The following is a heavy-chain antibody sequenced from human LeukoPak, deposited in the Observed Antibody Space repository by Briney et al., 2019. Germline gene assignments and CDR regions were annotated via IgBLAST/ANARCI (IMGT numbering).Heavy chain of an antibody. CDR3: ARGYRYCSSTSCYTGEALVGIDP. Sequence: PSETLSLTCAVYGGSFSGYYWSWIRQPPGKGPEWIGEINHSGSTNYNPSLKSRVTISVDTSKNQFSLKLSSVTAADTAVYYCARGYRYCSSTSCYTGEALVGIDPWGQGTLVTVSS. CDR2: INHSGST. D-gene: IGHD2-2*02. J-gene: IGHJ5*02. CDR1: GGSFSGYY. V-gene: IGHV4-34*01.